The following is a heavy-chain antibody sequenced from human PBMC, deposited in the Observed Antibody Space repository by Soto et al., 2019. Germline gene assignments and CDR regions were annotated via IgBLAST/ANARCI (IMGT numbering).Heavy chain of an antibody. CDR1: GFTFSKHA. V-gene: IGHV3-23*01. J-gene: IGHJ4*02. CDR2: ISGSGAST. D-gene: IGHD2-21*01. CDR3: AKTPGVITVISAFDH. Sequence: GGSLRLSCVASGFTFSKHALAWVRQAPGKGLEWVSAISGSGASTYDSDSVKGRFVISRDNSNNTLYLQMNSLKAEDTAVYYCAKTPGVITVISAFDHWGQGPPVTVSS.